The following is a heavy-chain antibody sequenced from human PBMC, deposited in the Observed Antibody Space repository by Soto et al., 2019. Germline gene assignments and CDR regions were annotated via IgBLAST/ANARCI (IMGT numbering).Heavy chain of an antibody. D-gene: IGHD5-12*01. CDR3: TTTLYSGYAPA. CDR1: GGSISSYY. CDR2: IKSKTDGGTT. V-gene: IGHV3-15*01. Sequence: ETLSLTCTVSGGSISSYYWSWIRQPPGKGLEWVGRIKSKTDGGTTDYAAPVKGRFTISRDDSKNTLYLQMNSLKTEDTAVYYCTTTLYSGYAPAWGQGTMVTVSS. J-gene: IGHJ3*01.